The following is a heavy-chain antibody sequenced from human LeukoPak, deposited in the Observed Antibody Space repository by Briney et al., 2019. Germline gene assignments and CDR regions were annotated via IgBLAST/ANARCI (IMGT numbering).Heavy chain of an antibody. V-gene: IGHV3-23*01. CDR2: ISHSGGST. Sequence: GGSLRLSCAASGFTFNSYAIHWVRQAPGKGLEWVSAISHSGGSTYYADSVKGRFTVSRDNSKNTLYLQMNSLRAEDTAVYYCAKQASSHLEAYFDYWGQGTLVTVSS. J-gene: IGHJ4*02. CDR1: GFTFNSYA. CDR3: AKQASSHLEAYFDY. D-gene: IGHD6-13*01.